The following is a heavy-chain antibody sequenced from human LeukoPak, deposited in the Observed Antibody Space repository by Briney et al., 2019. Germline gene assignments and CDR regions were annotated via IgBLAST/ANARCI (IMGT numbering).Heavy chain of an antibody. CDR1: GGSISSYY. J-gene: IGHJ3*02. D-gene: IGHD2-2*01. Sequence: SETLSLTCTVSGGSISSYYWSWIRQPPGKGLEWIGYIYYSGSTNYNPSLKSRVTISVDTSKNQFSLKLSSVTAADTAVYYCARYADPDAFDIWGQGTMVTVSS. V-gene: IGHV4-59*12. CDR3: ARYADPDAFDI. CDR2: IYYSGST.